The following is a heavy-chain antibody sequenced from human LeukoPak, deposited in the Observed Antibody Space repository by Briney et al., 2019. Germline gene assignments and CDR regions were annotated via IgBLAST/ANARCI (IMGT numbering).Heavy chain of an antibody. CDR3: AKDSPARGPFDY. D-gene: IGHD2-2*01. Sequence: GGSLRLSCGASGFTFSSNAMSWVRQAPGKGLEWVSGISGSGGSTYYGDSVKGRFTISRDNSKNTLYLQMNSLRAEDTAVYYCAKDSPARGPFDYWGQGTLVTVSS. CDR1: GFTFSSNA. V-gene: IGHV3-23*01. J-gene: IGHJ4*02. CDR2: ISGSGGST.